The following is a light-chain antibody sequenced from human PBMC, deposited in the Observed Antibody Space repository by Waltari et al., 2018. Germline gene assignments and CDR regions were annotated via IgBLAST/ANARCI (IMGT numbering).Light chain of an antibody. CDR3: GSYGGVATRWV. Sequence: QSALTQPASVSGSPGQSITISCNGTSSEVGTYNLVYWYQHHPGKSPTLTIYEAPKRPSGVSGRCSGAKSCNTASLTISGLQTEDEAHYYCGSYGGVATRWVFGGGTKLTVL. J-gene: IGLJ3*02. CDR1: SSEVGTYNL. V-gene: IGLV2-23*01. CDR2: EAP.